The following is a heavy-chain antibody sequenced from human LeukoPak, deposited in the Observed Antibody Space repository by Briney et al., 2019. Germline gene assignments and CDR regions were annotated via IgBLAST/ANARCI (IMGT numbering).Heavy chain of an antibody. V-gene: IGHV4-34*01. CDR1: AGSFSGYY. Sequence: PETLSLTCAVYAGSFSGYYWSWIPQPPGKGLESSGAIKHNGRTNYHPALKSRVTISVDTSKNQFSLKLSSVTAADTTVYYCARGYSNVDHLLRQLARSYYYYYYMDVWGKGTTVTVSS. J-gene: IGHJ6*03. CDR2: IKHNGRT. CDR3: ARGYSNVDHLLRQLARSYYYYYYMDV. D-gene: IGHD6-6*01.